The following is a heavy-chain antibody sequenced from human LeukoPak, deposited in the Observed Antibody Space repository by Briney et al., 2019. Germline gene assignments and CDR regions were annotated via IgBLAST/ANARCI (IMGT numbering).Heavy chain of an antibody. D-gene: IGHD3-3*01. CDR1: GYTFTSYD. CDR3: AREGGYYDFWSGYYS. CDR2: MNPNSGNT. Sequence: GASVKVSCKASGYTFTSYDINWVRQAPGQGLEWMGWMNPNSGNTGYAQKFQGRVTITRDTSASTAYMELSSLRSEDTAVYYCAREGGYYDFWSGYYSWGQGTLVTVSS. J-gene: IGHJ5*02. V-gene: IGHV1-8*01.